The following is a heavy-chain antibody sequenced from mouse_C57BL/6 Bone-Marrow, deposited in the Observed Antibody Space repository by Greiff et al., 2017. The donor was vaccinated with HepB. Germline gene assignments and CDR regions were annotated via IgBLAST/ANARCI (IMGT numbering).Heavy chain of an antibody. D-gene: IGHD2-2*01. J-gene: IGHJ2*01. CDR1: GYTFPSYW. CDR2: IHPNSGST. V-gene: IGHV1-64*01. CDR3: AKRWLRRGRSGYFDY. Sequence: LQQPGAELVKPGASVKLSCKASGYTFPSYWMHWVKQRPGQGLEWIGMIHPNSGSTNYNEKFKSKATLTVDESSSTAYMQLSSLTSEDSAVYYCAKRWLRRGRSGYFDYWGQGTTLTVSS.